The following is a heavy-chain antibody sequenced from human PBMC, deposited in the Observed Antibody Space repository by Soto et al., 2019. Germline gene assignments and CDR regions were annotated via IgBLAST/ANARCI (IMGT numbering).Heavy chain of an antibody. V-gene: IGHV3-53*01. CDR2: IYRGGFR. D-gene: IGHD4-4*01. J-gene: IGHJ4*02. CDR1: GLDVSSDY. CDR3: ARGVGPDTNYGLRPFDY. Sequence: GGSLRLSCAASGLDVSSDYMSWVRQAPGKGLEWVSVIYRGGFRYYADSVKGRFTISRENSRNTVYLQMDSLKTEDTAAYYCARGVGPDTNYGLRPFDYWGQGTLVTVSS.